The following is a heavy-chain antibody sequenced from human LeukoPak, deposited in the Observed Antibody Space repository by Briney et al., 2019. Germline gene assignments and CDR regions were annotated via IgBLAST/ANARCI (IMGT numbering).Heavy chain of an antibody. D-gene: IGHD1-26*01. CDR2: ISYDGSNK. CDR3: ARSGSRSSFPFFDY. V-gene: IGHV3-30*04. CDR1: GFTFSSYA. J-gene: IGHJ4*02. Sequence: GGSLRLSCAASGFTFSSYAMHWVRQAPGKGLEWVAVISYDGSNKYYADSVKGRFTISRDNSKNTLYLQMNSLRAEDTAVYYCARSGSRSSFPFFDYWGQGTLVTVSS.